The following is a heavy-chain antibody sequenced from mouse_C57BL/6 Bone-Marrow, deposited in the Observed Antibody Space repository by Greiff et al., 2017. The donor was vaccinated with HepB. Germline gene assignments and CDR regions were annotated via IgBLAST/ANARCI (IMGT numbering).Heavy chain of an antibody. CDR2: IRNKANGYTT. V-gene: IGHV7-3*01. CDR1: GFTFTDYY. Sequence: EVMLVESGGGLVQPGGSLSLSCAASGFTFTDYYMSWVRQPPGKALEWLGFIRNKANGYTTEYSASVKGRFTISSDNSQGILYLQMNALRAEDSATYYCARYGPPPDYSSTGAMDYWGQGTSVTVSS. J-gene: IGHJ4*01. D-gene: IGHD2-5*01. CDR3: ARYGPPPDYSSTGAMDY.